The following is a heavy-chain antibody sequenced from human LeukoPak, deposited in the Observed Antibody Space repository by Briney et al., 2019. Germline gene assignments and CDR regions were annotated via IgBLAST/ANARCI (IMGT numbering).Heavy chain of an antibody. J-gene: IGHJ4*02. Sequence: LTGGSLRLSCAASGFTFSSHDMHWVRQPTGKGLEWVSVIGTAGNTYYTGSVKGRFTISRENAKNSLYLQMDNLRAEDTAVYYCARSKSYSSGWTDFDCWGQGTLVTVSS. CDR1: GFTFSSHD. CDR3: ARSKSYSSGWTDFDC. D-gene: IGHD6-19*01. V-gene: IGHV3-13*01. CDR2: IGTAGNT.